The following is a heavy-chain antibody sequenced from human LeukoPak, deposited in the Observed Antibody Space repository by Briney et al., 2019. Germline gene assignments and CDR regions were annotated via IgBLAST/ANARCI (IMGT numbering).Heavy chain of an antibody. CDR3: AREAYYYDSSGYVHDAFDI. CDR2: ISSSGTYK. CDR1: GFTFSSYS. D-gene: IGHD3-22*01. Sequence: GGSLRLPCAVSGFTFSSYSMSWVRQAPGKGLEWVSSISSSGTYKYYADSVKGRFTISRDNAKNSLYLQMNSLRAEDTAVYYCAREAYYYDSSGYVHDAFDIWGQGTVVTVSS. V-gene: IGHV3-21*01. J-gene: IGHJ3*02.